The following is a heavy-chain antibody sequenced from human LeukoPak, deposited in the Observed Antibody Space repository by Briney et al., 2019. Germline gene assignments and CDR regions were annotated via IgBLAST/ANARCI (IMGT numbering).Heavy chain of an antibody. D-gene: IGHD6-19*01. CDR2: ISYDGSNK. Sequence: GGSLRLSCAASGFTFSSYGMHWARQAPGKGLEWVAVISYDGSNKYYADSVKGRFTISRDNSKNTLYLQMNSLRAEDTAVYYCAKDWASGVAADNWFDPWGQGTLVTVSS. CDR3: AKDWASGVAADNWFDP. V-gene: IGHV3-30*18. J-gene: IGHJ5*02. CDR1: GFTFSSYG.